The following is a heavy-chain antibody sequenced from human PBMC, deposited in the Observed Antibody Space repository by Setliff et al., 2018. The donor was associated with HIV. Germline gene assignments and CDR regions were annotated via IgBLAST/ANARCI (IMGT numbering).Heavy chain of an antibody. J-gene: IGHJ5*02. D-gene: IGHD2-8*01. CDR2: ISDDGSAK. CDR3: VRDDSNGPNSHDL. V-gene: IGHV3-30*04. Sequence: PGGSLRLSCAASGFTFSSYAMHWVRQAPGKGPECVAVISDDGSAKYYGDSVKGRFTISRDNSKDTLYLDLNSLRSEDTAVYYCVRDDSNGPNSHDLWGQGTLVTVSS. CDR1: GFTFSSYA.